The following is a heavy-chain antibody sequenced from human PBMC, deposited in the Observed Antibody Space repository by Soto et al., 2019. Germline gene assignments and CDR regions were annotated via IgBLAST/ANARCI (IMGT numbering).Heavy chain of an antibody. Sequence: GGSLRLSCSVSGFTFSACWMHWVRQVPGKGLTWVSRISDDGSTATYADSVKGRFVISRDNAKNSLYLEMNTLRADDSGLYYCARGPRVSSTGTGAHWGRGTLVTVSS. CDR1: GFTFSACW. J-gene: IGHJ4*02. V-gene: IGHV3-74*01. D-gene: IGHD1-1*01. CDR2: ISDDGSTA. CDR3: ARGPRVSSTGTGAH.